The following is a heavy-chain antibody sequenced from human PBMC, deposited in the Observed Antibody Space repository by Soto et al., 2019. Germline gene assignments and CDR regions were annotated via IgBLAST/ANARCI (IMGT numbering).Heavy chain of an antibody. Sequence: GGSLRLSCAASGFTFSSYEMNWVRQAPGKGLEWGSYISSSGSTIYYADSVKGRFTISRDNAKNSLYLQMNSLRAEDTAVYYCLTVVVVAAKNGMDVWGQGTTVTVSS. J-gene: IGHJ6*02. CDR2: ISSSGSTI. CDR1: GFTFSSYE. CDR3: LTVVVVAAKNGMDV. V-gene: IGHV3-48*03. D-gene: IGHD2-15*01.